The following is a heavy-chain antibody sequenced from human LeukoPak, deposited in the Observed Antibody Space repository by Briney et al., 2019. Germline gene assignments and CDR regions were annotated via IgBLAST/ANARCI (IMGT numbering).Heavy chain of an antibody. D-gene: IGHD6-19*01. CDR3: ARERGYSSARGYFDY. V-gene: IGHV3-7*01. CDR1: GFTFSSYW. Sequence: GGSLRLSCAASGFTFSSYWMSWVRQAPGKGLEWVANIKQDGSEKYYVDSVKGRFTISRDNAKNSLYLQMNSLRAEDTAVYYCARERGYSSARGYFDYWGQGTLVTVSS. J-gene: IGHJ4*02. CDR2: IKQDGSEK.